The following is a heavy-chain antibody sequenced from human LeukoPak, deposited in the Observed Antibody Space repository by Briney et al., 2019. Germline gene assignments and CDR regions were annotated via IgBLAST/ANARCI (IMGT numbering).Heavy chain of an antibody. CDR1: GFTFSSYT. Sequence: GGSLRLSCAASGFTFSSYTMNWVRQAPGKGLEWVSSMSGSSGYISSKVYYADSLKGRFTISRDEGKKSLNLQINTQRAEDTAVYYCERLHGHGFAPWGQGTLVTV. CDR3: ERLHGHGFAP. V-gene: IGHV3-21*01. D-gene: IGHD4-11*01. CDR2: MSGSSGYISSKV. J-gene: IGHJ5*02.